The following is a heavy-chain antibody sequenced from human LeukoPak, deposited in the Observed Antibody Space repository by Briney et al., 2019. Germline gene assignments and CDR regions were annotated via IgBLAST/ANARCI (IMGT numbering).Heavy chain of an antibody. CDR3: VRDPPGEGVDY. CDR2: ISGSSSYT. CDR1: GFTFSDYY. V-gene: IGHV3-11*06. J-gene: IGHJ4*02. D-gene: IGHD3-16*01. Sequence: GGSLRLSCAASGFTFSDYYRSWIRQAPGKGLEWMSYISGSSSYTNYAASVKGRFTISRDNAKNTVYLQMNSLRGEDTAVYYCVRDPPGEGVDYWGQGTLVAVSS.